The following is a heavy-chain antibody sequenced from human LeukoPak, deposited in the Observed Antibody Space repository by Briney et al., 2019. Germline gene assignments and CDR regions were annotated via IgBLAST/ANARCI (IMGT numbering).Heavy chain of an antibody. CDR1: GYTFTSYG. CDR2: ISAYNGNT. J-gene: IGHJ4*02. Sequence: ASVKVSCKASGYTFTSYGISWVRQAPGQGLEWMGWISAYNGNTNYAQKLQGRVTMTTDTSTGTAYMELRSLRSDGTAVYYCARDRGEMATIDYWGQGTLVTVSS. CDR3: ARDRGEMATIDY. V-gene: IGHV1-18*01. D-gene: IGHD5-24*01.